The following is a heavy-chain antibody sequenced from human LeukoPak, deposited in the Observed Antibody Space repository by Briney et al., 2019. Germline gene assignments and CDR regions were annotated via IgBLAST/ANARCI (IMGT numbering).Heavy chain of an antibody. D-gene: IGHD6-13*01. Sequence: ASVKVSCKASGYTFTGYYMHWVRQAPGQGLEWMGWINPNSGGTNYAQKFQGRVTMTRDTSISTAYMELSRLRSDDTAVYYCARDHTWYSSSWLIDYRGQGTLVTVSS. CDR1: GYTFTGYY. CDR3: ARDHTWYSSSWLIDY. V-gene: IGHV1-2*02. J-gene: IGHJ4*02. CDR2: INPNSGGT.